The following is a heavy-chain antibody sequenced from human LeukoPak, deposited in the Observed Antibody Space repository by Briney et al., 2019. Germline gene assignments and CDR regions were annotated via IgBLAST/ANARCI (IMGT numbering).Heavy chain of an antibody. CDR3: ARGVVPAAFDY. J-gene: IGHJ4*02. D-gene: IGHD2-2*01. CDR2: ISYDGNNK. Sequence: PGGSLRLSCAASRFPFNSYAMHWVRQAPGKGLEWVAFISYDGNNKYYADSVKGRFTISRDNAKNALYLQVSSLRAEDTAVYYCARGVVPAAFDYWGQGTLVTVSS. CDR1: RFPFNSYA. V-gene: IGHV3-30*04.